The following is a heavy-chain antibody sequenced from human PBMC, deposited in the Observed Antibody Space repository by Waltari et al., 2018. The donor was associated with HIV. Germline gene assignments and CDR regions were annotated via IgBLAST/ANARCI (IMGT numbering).Heavy chain of an antibody. V-gene: IGHV3-33*01. CDR1: GFTFSSYG. Sequence: QVQLVESGGGVVQPGRYLRLSCAASGFTFSSYGMHWVRQAPGKGLEWVAVILYDGSNKYYADSVKGRFSISRDNSKNTLYLQMNSLRAEDTAVYFCARRGVLTYYYTMDVWGQGTTVTVSS. D-gene: IGHD3-10*01. J-gene: IGHJ6*02. CDR3: ARRGVLTYYYTMDV. CDR2: ILYDGSNK.